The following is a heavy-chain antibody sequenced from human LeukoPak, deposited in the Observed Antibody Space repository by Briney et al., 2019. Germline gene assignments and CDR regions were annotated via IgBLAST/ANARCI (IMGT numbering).Heavy chain of an antibody. V-gene: IGHV1-69*13. CDR1: GGTFSSYA. D-gene: IGHD3-16*02. CDR3: ARDTSPRGGSYRYFDY. Sequence: ASVKVSCKASGGTFSSYAISWVRQAPGQGLEWMGGIIPIFGTANYAQKFQGRVTITADESTSTAYMELSSLRSEDTAVYYCARDTSPRGGSYRYFDYWGQGTLVTVSS. J-gene: IGHJ4*02. CDR2: IIPIFGTA.